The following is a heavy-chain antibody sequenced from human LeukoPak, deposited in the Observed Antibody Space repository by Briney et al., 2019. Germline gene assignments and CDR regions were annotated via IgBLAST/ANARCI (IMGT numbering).Heavy chain of an antibody. CDR3: AKGHPNYYDNSGYDY. Sequence: TGESLRLSCAASGFPLGSYAMSWVRQAPGKGLEWVSTVSGTGETTYYADSVKGRFNISRDNSKNTLYLQMNSLRPDDTAIYYCAKGHPNYYDNSGYDYWGRELWSPSPQ. J-gene: IGHJ4*02. V-gene: IGHV3-23*01. D-gene: IGHD3-22*01. CDR2: VSGTGETT. CDR1: GFPLGSYA.